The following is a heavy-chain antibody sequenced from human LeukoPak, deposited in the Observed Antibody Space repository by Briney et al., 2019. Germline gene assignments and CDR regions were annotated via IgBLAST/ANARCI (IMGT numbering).Heavy chain of an antibody. J-gene: IGHJ4*02. Sequence: SETLSLTCTVSGGSISSYYWSWIRQPPGKGLEWIGYIYHSGSTNYNPSLKSRVTISVDTSKNQFSLKLSSVTAADTAVYYCARGVTWERDRQTGYYFDYWGQGTLVSVSS. CDR2: IYHSGST. V-gene: IGHV4-59*01. D-gene: IGHD1-26*01. CDR1: GGSISSYY. CDR3: ARGVTWERDRQTGYYFDY.